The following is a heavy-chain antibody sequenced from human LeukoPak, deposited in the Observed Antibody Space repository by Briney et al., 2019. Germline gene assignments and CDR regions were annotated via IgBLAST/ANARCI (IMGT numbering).Heavy chain of an antibody. CDR2: INPDTGDK. D-gene: IGHD2-21*02. J-gene: IGHJ4*02. CDR1: GYTFTNYH. Sequence: ASVKVSCKASGYTFTNYHINWVRQASGQGLEWMTWINPDTGDKGYARKFQDRVTITTDTSISTAYMELSSLSSEDTAVYFCARATSMTASGYDYWGQGTLVTVSS. CDR3: ARATSMTASGYDY. V-gene: IGHV1-8*03.